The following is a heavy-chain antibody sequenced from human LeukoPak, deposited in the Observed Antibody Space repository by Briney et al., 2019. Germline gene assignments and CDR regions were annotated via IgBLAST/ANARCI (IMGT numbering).Heavy chain of an antibody. CDR3: ARGYTYGHGAMFDY. V-gene: IGHV4-61*02. D-gene: IGHD5-18*01. CDR2: VHSVGST. CDR1: GGSISGANLY. Sequence: PSETLSLTCTVSGGSISGANLYWTWIRQPAGKGLEWIGRVHSVGSTDFNPSLKSRVLISLDTSKNQFSLRQSSVTAADTAVYYCARGYTYGHGAMFDYWGQGTLVTVSP. J-gene: IGHJ4*02.